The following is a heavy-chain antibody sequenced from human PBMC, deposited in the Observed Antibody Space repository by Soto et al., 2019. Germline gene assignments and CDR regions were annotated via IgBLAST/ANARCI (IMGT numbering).Heavy chain of an antibody. CDR1: GYTFTSSY. V-gene: IGHV1-46*01. Sequence: QVQLVQSGAEVKKPGASVELSCKASGYTFTSSYVHWVRQAPGQGLEWVAIINPNGGSTNYAQEIQGRVTVTRDTSTSTVFMELSSLHSDDTAVYYCARDLLAANYWGQGTLVTVSS. CDR2: INPNGGST. CDR3: ARDLLAANY. J-gene: IGHJ4*02. D-gene: IGHD2-15*01.